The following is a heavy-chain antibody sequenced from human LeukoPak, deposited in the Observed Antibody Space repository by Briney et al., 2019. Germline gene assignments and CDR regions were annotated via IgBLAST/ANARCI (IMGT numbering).Heavy chain of an antibody. V-gene: IGHV3-66*01. D-gene: IGHD4-17*01. CDR2: LYAGGAT. CDR1: GFTVSTKY. J-gene: IGHJ4*02. CDR3: ARDGYGDPIVH. Sequence: GGSLRLSCAASGFTVSTKYMSWVRQAPGKGLEWVSVLYAGGATYYADSVKGRFTISRDNSKNTLYLQMNSLRAEDTAVYYCARDGYGDPIVHWGQGTLVTVSS.